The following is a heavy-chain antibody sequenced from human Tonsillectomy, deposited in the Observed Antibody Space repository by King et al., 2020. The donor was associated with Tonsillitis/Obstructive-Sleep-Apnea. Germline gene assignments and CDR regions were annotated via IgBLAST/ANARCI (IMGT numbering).Heavy chain of an antibody. V-gene: IGHV3-30*04. CDR2: ISYDGSNK. CDR3: VGMAWFDP. J-gene: IGHJ5*02. Sequence: VQLVESGGGVVQPGRSLRLSCAASGFTFSSYAMHWVRQAPGKGLEWVAVISYDGSNKYYADSVKGRFTISRDNSKNTLYLQMNSLRAEDTAVYYCVGMAWFDPLGQGTLVTVSS. D-gene: IGHD6-13*01. CDR1: GFTFSSYA.